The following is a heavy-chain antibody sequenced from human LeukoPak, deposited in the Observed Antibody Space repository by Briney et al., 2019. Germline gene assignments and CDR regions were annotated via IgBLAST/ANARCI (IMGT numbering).Heavy chain of an antibody. CDR2: ISSSGSTI. CDR3: ARWVVAVHTWFDP. J-gene: IGHJ5*02. V-gene: IGHV3-48*03. D-gene: IGHD2-2*01. Sequence: PGGSLRLSCAASGFTFSSYEMNWVGQAPGKGLEWVSYISSSGSTIDYADSVKGRFTISRDNAKNSLYLQMNSLRAEDTAVYCCARWVVAVHTWFDPWGQGTLVTVSS. CDR1: GFTFSSYE.